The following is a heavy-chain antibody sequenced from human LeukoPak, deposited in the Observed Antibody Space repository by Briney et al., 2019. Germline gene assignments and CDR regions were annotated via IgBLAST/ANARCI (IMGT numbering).Heavy chain of an antibody. CDR3: TGASTALVYYCYYYMDV. CDR2: NRSKAYGGTT. Sequence: VQPGRSLRLSCTASGFTFGDYAMSWFRQAPGKGLEWVGFNRSKAYGGTTEYAASVKGRFTISRDDSKSIAYLQMNSLKTEDTAVYYCTGASTALVYYCYYYMDVWGKGTTVTVSS. D-gene: IGHD2-2*01. J-gene: IGHJ6*03. V-gene: IGHV3-49*03. CDR1: GFTFGDYA.